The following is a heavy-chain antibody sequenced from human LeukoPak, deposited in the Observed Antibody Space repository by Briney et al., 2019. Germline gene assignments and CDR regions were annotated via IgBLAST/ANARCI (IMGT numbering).Heavy chain of an antibody. Sequence: ASVKVSCKTSGYTFSIYGVSWVRQAPGQGLEWLGWISAHNGNTNYAQKVQGKVQGRVTMTTETSRGTDYMELRSLTSDDTAVYYCARGAPGDSVLADYWGQGTLVTVSS. J-gene: IGHJ4*02. D-gene: IGHD2/OR15-2a*01. CDR1: GYTFSIYG. CDR3: ARGAPGDSVLADY. V-gene: IGHV1-18*01. CDR2: ISAHNGNT.